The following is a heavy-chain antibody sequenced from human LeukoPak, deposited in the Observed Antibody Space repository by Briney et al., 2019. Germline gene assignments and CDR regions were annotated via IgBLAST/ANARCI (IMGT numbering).Heavy chain of an antibody. J-gene: IGHJ6*02. Sequence: PSETLSPTCTVSGGSISSYYWSWIRQPPGKGLEWIGYIYYSGSTNYNPSLKSRVTISVDTSKNQFSLKLSSVTAADTAVYYCARVYYYYGMDVWGQGATVTVSS. CDR1: GGSISSYY. CDR3: ARVYYYYGMDV. CDR2: IYYSGST. V-gene: IGHV4-59*01.